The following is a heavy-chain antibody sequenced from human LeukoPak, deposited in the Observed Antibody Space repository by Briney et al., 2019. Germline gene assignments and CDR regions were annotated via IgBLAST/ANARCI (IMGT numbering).Heavy chain of an antibody. CDR2: INNDGSRT. CDR3: AREWQHLGINMDA. CDR1: GFTFSSYW. V-gene: IGHV3-74*01. D-gene: IGHD6-13*01. J-gene: IGHJ6*03. Sequence: PGGSLRLSCTASGFTFSSYWMHWVRQAPGKRLVWVSRINNDGSRTDYADSVKGRFTISRDNAKNTLYLQMNSLRAEDTAVYYCAREWQHLGINMDAWGKGTTVTVSS.